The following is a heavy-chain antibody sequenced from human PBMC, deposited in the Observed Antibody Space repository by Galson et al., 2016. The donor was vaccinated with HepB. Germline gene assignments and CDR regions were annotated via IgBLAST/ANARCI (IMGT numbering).Heavy chain of an antibody. Sequence: ETLSLTCTVSGGSISRFYWSWIRQPPGKGLERIGYIYYTGSTNYNPSLKSRVSISVDTSKNQFSLKLGSVTAADTAVYYCARNHYYDLWSGYSFDPWGQGTLVTVST. J-gene: IGHJ5*02. CDR1: GGSISRFY. V-gene: IGHV4-59*08. CDR2: IYYTGST. CDR3: ARNHYYDLWSGYSFDP. D-gene: IGHD3-3*01.